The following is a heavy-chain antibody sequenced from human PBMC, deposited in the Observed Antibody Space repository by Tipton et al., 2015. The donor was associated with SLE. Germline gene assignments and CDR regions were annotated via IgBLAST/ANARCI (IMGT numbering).Heavy chain of an antibody. CDR2: IKQDGSEK. D-gene: IGHD2-21*01. V-gene: IGHV3-7*02. Sequence: SLRLSCAASGFTFSRHWMNWVCKAPGKGLEWVANIKQDGSEKYYVDSVKGRLTTSRDNAKNSLSLQINSLRAEDTAVYYCARVSVAPDAFDMWGHGTVVTVSS. CDR3: ARVSVAPDAFDM. J-gene: IGHJ3*02. CDR1: GFTFSRHW.